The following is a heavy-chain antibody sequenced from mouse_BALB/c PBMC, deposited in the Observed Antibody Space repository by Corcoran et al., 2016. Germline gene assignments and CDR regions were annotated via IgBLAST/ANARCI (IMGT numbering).Heavy chain of an antibody. Sequence: QIQLVQSGPELKKPGETVKISCKASGYTFTNYGMNWVKRAPGKDLKWMGWINTYTGDPTYADDFKGRFAFSLETSASTAYLQINNLKNEDMATYFCTRFDYARRAFDVWGAGTTVTVSS. CDR3: TRFDYARRAFDV. CDR1: GYTFTNYG. V-gene: IGHV9-1*02. J-gene: IGHJ1*01. CDR2: INTYTGDP. D-gene: IGHD2-4*01.